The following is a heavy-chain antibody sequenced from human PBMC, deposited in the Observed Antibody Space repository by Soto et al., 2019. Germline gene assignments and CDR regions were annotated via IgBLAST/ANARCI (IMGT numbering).Heavy chain of an antibody. CDR3: ARGKRVPAATSNYYYYGMDV. CDR1: GGSIRSSSYY. J-gene: IGHJ6*02. D-gene: IGHD2-2*01. V-gene: IGHV4-39*07. Sequence: SETLSLTCRFSGGSIRSSSYYWGWIRQPPGKGLEWIGKIYHSGSTNYNPSLKSRVTISVDTSKNQFSLKLSSVTAADTAVYYCARGKRVPAATSNYYYYGMDVWGQGTTVTVSS. CDR2: IYHSGST.